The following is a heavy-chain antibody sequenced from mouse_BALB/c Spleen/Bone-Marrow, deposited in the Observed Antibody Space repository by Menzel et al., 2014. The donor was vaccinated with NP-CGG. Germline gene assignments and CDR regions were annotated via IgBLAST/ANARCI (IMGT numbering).Heavy chain of an antibody. CDR2: ISSGGSYT. D-gene: IGHD2-4*01. Sequence: EVKVVESGGDLVKPGGSLKLSCAASGFTFSSYGMSWVRQTPDKRLEWVATISSGGSYTYYPDSVKGRFTISRDNAKNTQYLQMSSLKSEDTAMYYCARQDYDWFAYWGQGTLVTVSA. V-gene: IGHV5-6*01. CDR3: ARQDYDWFAY. CDR1: GFTFSSYG. J-gene: IGHJ3*01.